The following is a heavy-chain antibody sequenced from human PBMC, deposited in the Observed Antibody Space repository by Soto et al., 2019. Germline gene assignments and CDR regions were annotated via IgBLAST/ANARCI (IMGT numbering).Heavy chain of an antibody. CDR1: RFTFSDFA. Sequence: DVQLLESGGGLVQPGGSLTLSCAASRFTFSDFAMSWVRQASGKWLEWVSSIGGGGSDTYYADSVKGRFTISRDNSKNTLYLQMDSLRDEDTAVYYCAKDAVPYNGKWDWFDSWGQGTLVIVSS. V-gene: IGHV3-23*01. CDR2: IGGGGSDT. CDR3: AKDAVPYNGKWDWFDS. J-gene: IGHJ5*01. D-gene: IGHD1-20*01.